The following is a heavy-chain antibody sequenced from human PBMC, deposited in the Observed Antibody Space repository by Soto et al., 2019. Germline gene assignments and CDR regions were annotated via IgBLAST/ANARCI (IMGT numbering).Heavy chain of an antibody. Sequence: SETLSLTCTVSGGSISSYYWSWIRQPPGKGLEWIGYIYYSGSTNYNPSLKSRVTISVDTSKNQFSLKLSSVTAADTAVYYCARHVTVTTHVDYWGQGTLVTVSS. J-gene: IGHJ4*02. CDR3: ARHVTVTTHVDY. CDR1: GGSISSYY. CDR2: IYYSGST. V-gene: IGHV4-59*08. D-gene: IGHD4-4*01.